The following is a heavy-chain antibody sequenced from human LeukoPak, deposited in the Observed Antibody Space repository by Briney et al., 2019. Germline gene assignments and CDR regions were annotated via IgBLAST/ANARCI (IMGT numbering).Heavy chain of an antibody. CDR1: GFTFSSYE. V-gene: IGHV3-48*03. D-gene: IGHD3-10*02. CDR3: AELGITMIGGV. CDR2: ISSSGSTI. Sequence: PGGSLRLSCAASGFTFSSYEMNWVRQAPGKGLEWVSYISSSGSTIYYADSVKGRFTISRDNAKNSLYLQMNTLRAEDTAVYYCAELGITMIGGVWGKGTTVTISS. J-gene: IGHJ6*04.